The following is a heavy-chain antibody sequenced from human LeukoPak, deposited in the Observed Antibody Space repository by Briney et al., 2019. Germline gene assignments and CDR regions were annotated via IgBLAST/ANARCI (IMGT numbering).Heavy chain of an antibody. Sequence: GGSLRLSCAASGFTFSGSPMHWVRRPSGKGLEGLGRFRGKATSYATAYAASVKGRFTISRDDSKNTAYLQMNSLKTEDTAVYYCTRLHPIAAAGTGGLRAPGDYWGQGTLVTVSS. CDR2: FRGKATSYAT. V-gene: IGHV3-73*01. J-gene: IGHJ4*02. D-gene: IGHD6-13*01. CDR1: GFTFSGSP. CDR3: TRLHPIAAAGTGGLRAPGDY.